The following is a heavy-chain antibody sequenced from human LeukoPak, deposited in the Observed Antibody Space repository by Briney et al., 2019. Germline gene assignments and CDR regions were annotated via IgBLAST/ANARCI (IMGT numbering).Heavy chain of an antibody. CDR1: GFTFSNYG. Sequence: GRSLRLSCAASGFTFSNYGMHWVRPAPGKGLEWVALSSYDGSNKYYADSVKGRFTISRDNSKNTLYLQMNSLRAEDTAVYYCARDGSNRFGYYGMDVWGQGTTVTVSS. CDR2: SSYDGSNK. V-gene: IGHV3-33*08. D-gene: IGHD4-23*01. J-gene: IGHJ6*02. CDR3: ARDGSNRFGYYGMDV.